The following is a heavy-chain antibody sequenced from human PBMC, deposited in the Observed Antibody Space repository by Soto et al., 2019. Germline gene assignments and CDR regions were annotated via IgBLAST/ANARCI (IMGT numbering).Heavy chain of an antibody. CDR2: IYYSGST. CDR1: GGSISSYY. CDR3: ARGRFGEFHFDY. V-gene: IGHV4-59*01. D-gene: IGHD3-10*01. J-gene: IGHJ4*02. Sequence: QVQLQESGPGLVKPSETLSLTCTVSGGSISSYYWSWIRQPPGKGLEWIGYIYYSGSTNYNPSLKTRVTISIYTSKNKFSLKLSSVTAADTAVYYCARGRFGEFHFDYWGQGTLVTVSS.